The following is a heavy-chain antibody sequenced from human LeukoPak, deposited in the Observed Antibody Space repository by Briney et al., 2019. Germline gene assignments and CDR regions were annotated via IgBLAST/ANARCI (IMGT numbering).Heavy chain of an antibody. CDR2: ISGDGGGT. Sequence: GGSLRLSCAASGFTFDDYAMHWVRQAPGKGLEWVSLISGDGGGTYYADSVKGRFTISRDNSKNSLYLQMNSLRTEDTALYYCAKGGPPYSSWYIRDYYYYGMDVWGQGTTVTVSS. CDR1: GFTFDDYA. CDR3: AKGGPPYSSWYIRDYYYYGMDV. V-gene: IGHV3-43*02. J-gene: IGHJ6*02. D-gene: IGHD6-13*01.